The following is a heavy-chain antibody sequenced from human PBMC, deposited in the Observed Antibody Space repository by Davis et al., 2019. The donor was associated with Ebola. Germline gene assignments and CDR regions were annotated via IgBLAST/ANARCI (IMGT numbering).Heavy chain of an antibody. V-gene: IGHV3-23*01. CDR3: ARGNYYDSSALFY. J-gene: IGHJ4*02. Sequence: PGGSLRLSCAASGFTFSTYAMTWVRQAPGKGLEWVSRISGSGGDPHYADSVKGRFTISRDNSKNTLYLQMNSLRAEDTAVYYCARGNYYDSSALFYWGQGNLVTVSS. CDR1: GFTFSTYA. CDR2: ISGSGGDP. D-gene: IGHD3-22*01.